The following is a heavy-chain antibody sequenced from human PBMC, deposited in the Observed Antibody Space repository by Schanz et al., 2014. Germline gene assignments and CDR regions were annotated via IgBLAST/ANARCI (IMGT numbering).Heavy chain of an antibody. J-gene: IGHJ1*01. CDR2: ISNDGSNK. Sequence: QVQLVESGGGVVQPGRSLRLSCAASGFTFSSYGMHWVRQAPGKGLEWVAVISNDGSNKYYADSVKGRFTISRDNSKNTLYLQMNSLRAEDTAVYYCAKGTRLGEFVTRGEYFQHWGQGTLVTVSS. CDR3: AKGTRLGEFVTRGEYFQH. D-gene: IGHD3-10*01. CDR1: GFTFSSYG. V-gene: IGHV3-30*18.